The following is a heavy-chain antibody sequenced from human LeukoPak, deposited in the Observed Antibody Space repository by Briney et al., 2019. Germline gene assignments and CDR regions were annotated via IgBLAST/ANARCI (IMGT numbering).Heavy chain of an antibody. CDR1: GYTFIDYY. CDR2: INPNSGAT. Sequence: ASVKVSCKSSGYTFIDYYIHWVRQAPGQGLEWMGWINPNSGATKYAQKFQGRVSMTRDKSINTAYMDLTNLRSDDTAIFYCARVKKLMPEFEFWGQGTLVTVSS. CDR3: ARVKKLMPEFEF. J-gene: IGHJ4*02. V-gene: IGHV1-2*02. D-gene: IGHD2-2*01.